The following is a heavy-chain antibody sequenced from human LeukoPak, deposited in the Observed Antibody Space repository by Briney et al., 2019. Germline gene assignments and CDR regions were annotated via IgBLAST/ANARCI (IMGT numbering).Heavy chain of an antibody. D-gene: IGHD3-3*01. Sequence: SVKVSCKASGGTFSSYAISWVRQAPGQGLEWMGGIIPIFGTVNYAQKFQGRVTITTDESTSTAYMELSSLRFEDTAVYYCARGTPPRITIFGVVEHYYYMDVWGKGTTVTVSS. J-gene: IGHJ6*03. V-gene: IGHV1-69*05. CDR1: GGTFSSYA. CDR2: IIPIFGTV. CDR3: ARGTPPRITIFGVVEHYYYMDV.